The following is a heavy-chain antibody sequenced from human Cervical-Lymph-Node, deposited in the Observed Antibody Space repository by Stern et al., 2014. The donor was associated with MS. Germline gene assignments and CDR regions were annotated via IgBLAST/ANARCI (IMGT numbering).Heavy chain of an antibody. CDR2: ISSDGSHT. CDR3: AKEAGPARYFDY. CDR1: GFTFGSFA. J-gene: IGHJ4*02. D-gene: IGHD2-2*01. V-gene: IGHV3-30*18. Sequence: QVQLVQSGGGVVQPGRSLRLSCEASGFTFGSFAMHWVRQTPGKGLEWVALISSDGSHTHYADSVKGRFTISRDNSQNTLSLQMNSLRPEDTAEYYCAKEAGPARYFDYWGQGTLVTVSS.